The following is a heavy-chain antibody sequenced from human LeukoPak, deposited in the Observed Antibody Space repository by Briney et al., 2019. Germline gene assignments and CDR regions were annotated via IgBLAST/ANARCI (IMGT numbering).Heavy chain of an antibody. Sequence: GGSLRLSCVASGFSFNNYRMTWVRQAPGKGLEWVANIKQDGSEKQYVDSVKGRFAISRDNAKKSLYLQIITLRAEDTAVYYCVRGPHIAATSYWGQGTLVTVSS. CDR2: IKQDGSEK. J-gene: IGHJ4*02. CDR1: GFSFNNYR. CDR3: VRGPHIAATSY. V-gene: IGHV3-7*03. D-gene: IGHD6-25*01.